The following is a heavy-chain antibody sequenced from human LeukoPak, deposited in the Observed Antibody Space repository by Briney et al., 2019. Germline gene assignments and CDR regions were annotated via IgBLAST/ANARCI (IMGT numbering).Heavy chain of an antibody. Sequence: PGGSLRPSCAASGFTFSSYGMHWVRQAPGKGLEWVSAISGSGGSTYYADSVKGRFTISRDNAKNSLYLQMNSLRAEDTAVYYCATTTVTTPWGQGTMVTVSS. CDR2: ISGSGGST. D-gene: IGHD4-17*01. V-gene: IGHV3-23*01. CDR1: GFTFSSYG. CDR3: ATTTVTTP. J-gene: IGHJ3*01.